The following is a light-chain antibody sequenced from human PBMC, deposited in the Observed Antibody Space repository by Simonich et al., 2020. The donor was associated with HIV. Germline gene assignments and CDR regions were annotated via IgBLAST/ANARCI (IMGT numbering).Light chain of an antibody. V-gene: IGKV4-1*01. CDR2: WAS. CDR3: QQYYNTH. J-gene: IGKJ2*01. Sequence: DIVMTQSPDSLAVSLGERATINCKSSQSVLSSSNNKNYLACYQQKPGQPPKLLIYWASTRESGVPDRFSGGGSGTDFTLTISSLQAEGVAVYHCQQYYNTHFGQGTKLEIK. CDR1: QSVLSSSNNKNY.